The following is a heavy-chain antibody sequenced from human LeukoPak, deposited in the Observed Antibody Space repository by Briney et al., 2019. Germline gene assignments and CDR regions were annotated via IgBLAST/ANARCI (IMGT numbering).Heavy chain of an antibody. CDR3: ARDPLRGEYVECYFDY. V-gene: IGHV3-7*01. CDR2: IKQDGSEK. D-gene: IGHD6-6*01. J-gene: IGHJ4*02. Sequence: PGGSLRLSCAASGFTFSSYWMSWVRQAPGKGLEWVANIKQDGSEKYYVDSVKGRFTISRDNAKNSLYLQMNSLRAEDTAVYYCARDPLRGEYVECYFDYWGQGTLVTVSS. CDR1: GFTFSSYW.